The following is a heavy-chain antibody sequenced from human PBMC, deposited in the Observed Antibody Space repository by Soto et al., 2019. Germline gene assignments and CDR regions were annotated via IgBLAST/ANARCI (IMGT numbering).Heavy chain of an antibody. CDR3: ARGGFWSGYYTYY. V-gene: IGHV1-2*02. CDR2: INPNSGGT. Sequence: SVKVSCKASGYTFTGYYMHWVRQAPGQGLEWMGWINPNSGGTNYAQKFQGRVTMTRDTSISTAYMELSRLRSDDTAVYYCARGGFWSGYYTYYWGQGTLVTVSS. CDR1: GYTFTGYY. D-gene: IGHD3-3*01. J-gene: IGHJ4*02.